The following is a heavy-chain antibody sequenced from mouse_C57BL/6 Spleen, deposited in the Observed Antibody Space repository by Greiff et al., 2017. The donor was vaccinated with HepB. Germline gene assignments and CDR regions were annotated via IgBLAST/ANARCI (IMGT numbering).Heavy chain of an antibody. J-gene: IGHJ1*03. V-gene: IGHV1-80*01. Sequence: QVQLKESGAELVKPGASVKISCKASGYAFSSYWMNWVKQRPGKGLEWIGQIYPGDGDTNYNGKFKGKATLTADKSSSTAYMQLSSLTSEDSAVYFCARKGYWYFDVWGTGTTVTVSS. CDR3: ARKGYWYFDV. CDR1: GYAFSSYW. CDR2: IYPGDGDT.